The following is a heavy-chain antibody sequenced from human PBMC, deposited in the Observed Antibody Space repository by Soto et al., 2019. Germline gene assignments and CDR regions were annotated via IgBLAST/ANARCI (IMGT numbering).Heavy chain of an antibody. J-gene: IGHJ5*02. Sequence: QMQLVESGGGLVKPGGSLRLSCAASGFPFSDSYMAWIRQAPGKGLEEIATISSTGSTPYYADSVKGRFTISRDNAQNSLSLEMKNRGAEDTAVYYWAGGRQLVANWLDPWGKGILVTVSS. CDR2: ISSTGSTP. CDR3: AGGRQLVANWLDP. CDR1: GFPFSDSY. D-gene: IGHD6-6*01. V-gene: IGHV3-11*01.